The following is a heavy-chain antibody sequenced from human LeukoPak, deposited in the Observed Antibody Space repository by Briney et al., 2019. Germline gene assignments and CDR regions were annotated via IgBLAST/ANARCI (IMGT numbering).Heavy chain of an antibody. CDR3: ASGRQLGY. V-gene: IGHV3-7*01. CDR1: GFTFSNYW. CDR2: IKEDGSEK. Sequence: GGSLRLSCAVSGFTFSNYWMSWVRQAPGEGLEWVANIKEDGSEKYYVDSVKGRFTISRDNARNSLYLQMNSLRAEDTAVYYCASGRQLGYWGQGTLVTVSS. J-gene: IGHJ4*02. D-gene: IGHD6-13*01.